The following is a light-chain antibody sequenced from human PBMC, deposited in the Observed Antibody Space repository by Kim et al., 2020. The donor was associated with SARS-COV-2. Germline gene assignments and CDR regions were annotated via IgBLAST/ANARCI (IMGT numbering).Light chain of an antibody. Sequence: WAPGERAPVSCRASQSVSGSNLAWYQQKPGQAPRLLMYGASRRATGIPDRFSGSGSGTDFTLTISRLEPEDFAVYYCQQYVTSPYTFGQGTRLEIK. CDR3: QQYVTSPYT. CDR1: QSVSGSN. J-gene: IGKJ2*01. V-gene: IGKV3-20*01. CDR2: GAS.